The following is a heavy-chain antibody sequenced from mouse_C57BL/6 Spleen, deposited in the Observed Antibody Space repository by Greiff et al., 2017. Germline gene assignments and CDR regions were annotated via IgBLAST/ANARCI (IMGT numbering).Heavy chain of an antibody. V-gene: IGHV1-42*01. CDR1: GYSFTGYY. J-gene: IGHJ3*01. CDR3: ARGDGGAWFAY. Sequence: EVQLQQSGPELVKPGASVKISCKASGYSFTGYYMNWVKQSPETSLEWIGESNPSTGGTTYNQKFKAKATLTVDKSSSTAYMKLQSLTSEDSAVYYCARGDGGAWFAYWGQGTLVTVSA. CDR2: SNPSTGGT.